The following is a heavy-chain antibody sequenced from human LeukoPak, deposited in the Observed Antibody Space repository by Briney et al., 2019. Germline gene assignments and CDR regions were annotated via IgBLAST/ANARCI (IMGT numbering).Heavy chain of an antibody. CDR3: ARGRDGYNRDAFDI. CDR2: INPSADST. D-gene: IGHD5-24*01. Sequence: ASVKVSCKASGYTFTRYYMHWVRQAPGQGLEWMGVINPSADSTSYTQKFQGRVSMTRDTSTSTVYMDLSSLRSEDTAVYYCARGRDGYNRDAFDIWSQGTVVTVSS. V-gene: IGHV1-46*01. CDR1: GYTFTRYY. J-gene: IGHJ3*02.